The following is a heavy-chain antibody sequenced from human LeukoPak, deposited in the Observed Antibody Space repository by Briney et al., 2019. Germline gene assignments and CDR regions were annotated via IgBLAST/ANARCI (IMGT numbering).Heavy chain of an antibody. CDR3: ARSGSGVRFLEWLSFDL. CDR1: GGSFSGYY. CDR2: INHSGST. Sequence: PSETLSLTCAVYGGSFSGYYWSWIRQPPGKGLEWIGEINHSGSTNYNPSLKSRVTISVDTSKNQFSLKLSSVTAADTAVYYCARSGSGVRFLEWLSFDLWGRGTLVTVSS. J-gene: IGHJ2*01. V-gene: IGHV4-34*01. D-gene: IGHD3-3*01.